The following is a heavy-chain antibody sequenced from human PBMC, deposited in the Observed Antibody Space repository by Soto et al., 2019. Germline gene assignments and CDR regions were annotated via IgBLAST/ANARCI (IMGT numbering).Heavy chain of an antibody. CDR2: ITPFNGDV. CDR3: ASGGAGSGPLTWELPDH. J-gene: IGHJ4*02. V-gene: IGHV1-45*02. D-gene: IGHD1-26*01. Sequence: QMQLVQSGAEVKKTGSSVTVSCKALGNTFTYRYLHWVRQAPGQALEWMGWITPFNGDVHYSQKFQERVTITRDRSINTAYMRMSGLRSEDTAMYYCASGGAGSGPLTWELPDHWGQGTLVTVSS. CDR1: GNTFTYRY.